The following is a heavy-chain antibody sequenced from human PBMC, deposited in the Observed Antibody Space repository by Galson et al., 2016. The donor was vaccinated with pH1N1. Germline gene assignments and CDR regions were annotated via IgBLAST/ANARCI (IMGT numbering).Heavy chain of an antibody. J-gene: IGHJ3*02. Sequence: SLRLSCAASGFTFGTYAMSWVRQIPEKGLEWVATIGGTGRSTYYLDSVEGRFTISRDNSKNTLYLQMNTLRAEDTAVYYCARKNYGDAFDIWGRGTMVTVSS. CDR2: IGGTGRST. D-gene: IGHD3-10*01. CDR3: ARKNYGDAFDI. V-gene: IGHV3-23*01. CDR1: GFTFGTYA.